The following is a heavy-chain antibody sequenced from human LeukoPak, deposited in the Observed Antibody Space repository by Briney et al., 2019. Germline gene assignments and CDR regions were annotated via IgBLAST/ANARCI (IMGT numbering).Heavy chain of an antibody. CDR3: AKVGIAARRSYYYYYMDV. D-gene: IGHD6-6*01. Sequence: ASVKASCKASGYTFTSYDINWVRQATGQGLEWMGWMNPNSGNTGYAQKFQGRVTITRNTSISTAYMELSSLRSEDTAVYYCAKVGIAARRSYYYYYMDVWGKGTTVTVSS. CDR2: MNPNSGNT. CDR1: GYTFTSYD. V-gene: IGHV1-8*03. J-gene: IGHJ6*03.